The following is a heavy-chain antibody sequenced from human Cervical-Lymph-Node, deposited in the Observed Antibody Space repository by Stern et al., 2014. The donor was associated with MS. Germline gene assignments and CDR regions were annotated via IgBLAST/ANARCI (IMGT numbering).Heavy chain of an antibody. J-gene: IGHJ6*02. CDR3: ACPDGRYYFAMDV. V-gene: IGHV3-48*04. CDR2: ISRDSNTI. D-gene: IGHD1-14*01. CDR1: GFTFSIHS. Sequence: EVQLVESGGGLVKPGGSLRLSCSVSGFTFSIHSMSWVRQSPGRGLEWLSYISRDSNTIWYADSVKDRFTISRDNAKSSLFLQMNSLRVEDTARYYCACPDGRYYFAMDVWGQGTTVTVSS.